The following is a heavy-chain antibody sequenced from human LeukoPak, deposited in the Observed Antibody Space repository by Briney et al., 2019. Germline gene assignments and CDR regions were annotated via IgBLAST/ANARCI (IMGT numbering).Heavy chain of an antibody. CDR3: ARDRDGYNQCYDYYAMAV. Sequence: SQTLSLTCTVSGGSISSGIYFWSWIRQHPGKGLEWIGYIYYSGSTYYNPSLESRVTISVDTSKNQFSLKLSSVTAADTAVYYCARDRDGYNQCYDYYAMAVWGQPCTVTVSS. D-gene: IGHD5-24*01. V-gene: IGHV4-31*03. CDR1: GGSISSGIYF. J-gene: IGHJ6*01. CDR2: IYYSGST.